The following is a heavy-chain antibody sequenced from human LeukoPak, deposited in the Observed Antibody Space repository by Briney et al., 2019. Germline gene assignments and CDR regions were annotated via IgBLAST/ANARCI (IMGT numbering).Heavy chain of an antibody. J-gene: IGHJ5*02. V-gene: IGHV4-61*02. CDR3: ARLGITMVRGVSSFDP. CDR1: GGSISSGSYY. CDR2: IYTSGST. D-gene: IGHD3-10*01. Sequence: PSQTLSLTXTVSGGSISSGSYYWSWIRQPAGKGLQWIGRIYTSGSTNYNPSLKSRVTISVDTSKNQFSLKLSSVTAADTAVYYCARLGITMVRGVSSFDPWGQGTLVTVSS.